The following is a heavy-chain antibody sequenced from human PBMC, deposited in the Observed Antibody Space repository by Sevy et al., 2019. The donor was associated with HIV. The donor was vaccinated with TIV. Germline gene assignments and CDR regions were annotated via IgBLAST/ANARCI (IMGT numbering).Heavy chain of an antibody. V-gene: IGHV3-23*01. D-gene: IGHD3-22*01. J-gene: IGHJ6*03. CDR3: AKGGGGHYDPDEIGYYFYYYNMDV. CDR2: ISGSGTRT. CDR1: GFSFDSYG. Sequence: GGSLRLSCAVSGFSFDSYGMTWVRQAPGKGLEWVSGISGSGTRTYYADSVKGRFSISRDNSKNRLYLQMNSLRSEDTAIYYEAKGGGGHYDPDEIGYYFYYYNMDVWGKGTTVTVSS.